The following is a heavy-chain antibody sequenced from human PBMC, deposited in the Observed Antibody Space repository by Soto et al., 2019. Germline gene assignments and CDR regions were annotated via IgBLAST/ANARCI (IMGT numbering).Heavy chain of an antibody. V-gene: IGHV3-48*03. CDR1: GFAFSNYE. CDR3: ARESFSASPNFFDY. CDR2: ISLSGSTI. D-gene: IGHD1-26*01. Sequence: GGSLRLSCAASGFAFSNYEMNWVRQAPGKGLEWVSYISLSGSTIYYADSVKGRFTTSRDDAKDSLYLEMDSLRADDTAVYYCARESFSASPNFFDYWGQGTLVTV. J-gene: IGHJ4*02.